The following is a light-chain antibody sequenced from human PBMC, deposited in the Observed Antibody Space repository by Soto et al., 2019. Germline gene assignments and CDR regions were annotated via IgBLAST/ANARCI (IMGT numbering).Light chain of an antibody. Sequence: IVLPQSHDTLSLSPGVRATLSGRVSHSIRSERLAWYQQKPGQAPRLVIFDASNRASGTPERFSGSGSGTDFTLTITRLEPEDFAVDYCQEYDGSPITCGVGTRLEIK. J-gene: IGKJ5*01. CDR2: DAS. CDR3: QEYDGSPIT. CDR1: HSIRSER. V-gene: IGKV3-20*01.